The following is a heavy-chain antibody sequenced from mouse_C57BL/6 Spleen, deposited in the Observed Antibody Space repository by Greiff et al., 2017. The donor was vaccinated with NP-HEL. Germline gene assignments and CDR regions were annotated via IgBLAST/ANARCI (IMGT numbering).Heavy chain of an antibody. CDR1: GYAFTNYL. D-gene: IGHD2-2*01. Sequence: QVQLQQSGAELVRPGTSVKVSCKASGYAFTNYLIEWVKQRPGQGLEWIGVINPGSGGTNYNEKFKGKATLTADKSSSTAYMQLSSLTSEDSAVYFCARGGYHGGCFDYWGQGTTLTVSS. CDR3: ARGGYHGGCFDY. V-gene: IGHV1-54*01. J-gene: IGHJ2*01. CDR2: INPGSGGT.